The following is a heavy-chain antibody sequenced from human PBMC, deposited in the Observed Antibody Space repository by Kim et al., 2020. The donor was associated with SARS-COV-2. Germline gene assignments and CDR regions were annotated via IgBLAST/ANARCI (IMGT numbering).Heavy chain of an antibody. Sequence: GGSLRLSCAASGFTFSNAWMSWVRQAPGKGLEWVGRIKSKTDGGTTDYAAPGKGRFTISRDDSKNTLYMQMNSLKTKDTAVYDCTTDFSLTYRGSSGWYSSPRYGMDVWGQGTTGTVSS. J-gene: IGHJ6*02. D-gene: IGHD6-19*01. CDR3: TTDFSLTYRGSSGWYSSPRYGMDV. CDR2: IKSKTDGGTT. CDR1: GFTFSNAW. V-gene: IGHV3-15*01.